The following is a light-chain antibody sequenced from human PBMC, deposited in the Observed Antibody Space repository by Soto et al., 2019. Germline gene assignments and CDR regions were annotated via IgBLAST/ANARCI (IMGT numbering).Light chain of an antibody. Sequence: QSALTQPRSVSGSPGQSVTISCTGASSDIGGYNYVSWYQLHPGKVPKLIIYDVTYRPSGVPDRFSGSKSGNTASLTISGLQAEDEADYYCCSYAGSYTFVLFGGGTKLTVL. CDR1: SSDIGGYNY. CDR3: CSYAGSYTFVL. CDR2: DVT. V-gene: IGLV2-11*01. J-gene: IGLJ2*01.